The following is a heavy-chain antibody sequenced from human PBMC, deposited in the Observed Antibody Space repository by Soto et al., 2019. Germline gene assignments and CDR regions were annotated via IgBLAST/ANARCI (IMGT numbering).Heavy chain of an antibody. CDR2: ITPIFGTA. CDR1: GGTFSSYA. Sequence: QVQLVQSGAEVKKPGSSVKVSCKASGGTFSSYAISWVRQAPGQGLEWMGGITPIFGTANYAQKFQGRVTITADESTSTAYMELSSLRSEDTAVYYCARGPYDYDSSGYTSFDYWGQGTLVTVSS. V-gene: IGHV1-69*01. D-gene: IGHD3-22*01. CDR3: ARGPYDYDSSGYTSFDY. J-gene: IGHJ4*02.